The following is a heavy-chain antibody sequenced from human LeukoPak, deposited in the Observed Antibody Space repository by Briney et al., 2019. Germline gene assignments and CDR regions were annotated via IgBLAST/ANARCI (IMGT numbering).Heavy chain of an antibody. V-gene: IGHV4-39*01. CDR1: GGSISSSSYY. CDR2: IYYSGST. CDR3: ARLSRGRWVYYFDY. J-gene: IGHJ4*02. D-gene: IGHD3-10*01. Sequence: SETLSLTCTVSGGSISSSSYYWGWIRRPPGKGLEWIGSIYYSGSTYYNPSLKSRVTISVDTSKNQFSLKLSSVTAADTAVYYCARLSRGRWVYYFDYWGQGTLVTVSS.